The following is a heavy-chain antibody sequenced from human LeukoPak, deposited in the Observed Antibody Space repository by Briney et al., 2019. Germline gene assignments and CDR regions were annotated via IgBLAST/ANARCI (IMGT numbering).Heavy chain of an antibody. D-gene: IGHD2-15*01. J-gene: IGHJ4*02. CDR2: ISGSGDNT. V-gene: IGHV3-23*01. Sequence: GGSLRLSCAASGFTFSSYAMSWVRQAPGEGLEWVSGISGSGDNTFYADSVKGRFTISRDNSKNTLYLQMNSLRAEDTAVYYCAKDRFCNGGSCYFDYWGQGTLVTVSS. CDR1: GFTFSSYA. CDR3: AKDRFCNGGSCYFDY.